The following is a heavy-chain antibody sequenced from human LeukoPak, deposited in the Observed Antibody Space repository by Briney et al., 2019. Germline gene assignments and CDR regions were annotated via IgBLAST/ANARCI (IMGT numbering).Heavy chain of an antibody. Sequence: GXSLRLSCAASGFTFSSYEMNWVRQAPGKGLEWVSYISSSGSTIYYADSVKGRFTISRDNDKNSMYLQMNSLRAEETAVYYCARTVEDIVATPNFDYWGQGTLVTVSS. J-gene: IGHJ4*02. V-gene: IGHV3-48*03. CDR2: ISSSGSTI. CDR1: GFTFSSYE. D-gene: IGHD5-12*01. CDR3: ARTVEDIVATPNFDY.